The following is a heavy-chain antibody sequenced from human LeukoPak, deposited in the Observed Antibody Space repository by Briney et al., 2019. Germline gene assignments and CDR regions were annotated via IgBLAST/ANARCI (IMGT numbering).Heavy chain of an antibody. J-gene: IGHJ4*02. V-gene: IGHV3-23*01. Sequence: GGSLRLSCVASGFIFDNYALSWVRQAPGKGLEWVSGISGSADNTHYADSVKGRFTISRDISKNTVYLQMNNLRVDDTAVYYCAKGPKLGDGFHCDYWGQGTLVTVSS. CDR3: AKGPKLGDGFHCDY. CDR1: GFIFDNYA. CDR2: ISGSADNT. D-gene: IGHD5-24*01.